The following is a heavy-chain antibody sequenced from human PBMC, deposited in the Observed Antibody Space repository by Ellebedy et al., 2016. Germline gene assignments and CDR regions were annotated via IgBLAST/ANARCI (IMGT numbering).Heavy chain of an antibody. CDR2: IDKSGNTI. Sequence: GESLKISXAASGFTFSDYCMSWIRQAPGKGLEWVSYIDKSGNTIDYADSVKGRFTISRDNAQSSLYLQMNSLRVEDTAIYYCARAREQLWIHYYYYMDVWGKGATVTVSS. CDR1: GFTFSDYC. J-gene: IGHJ6*03. V-gene: IGHV3-11*01. D-gene: IGHD5-18*01. CDR3: ARAREQLWIHYYYYMDV.